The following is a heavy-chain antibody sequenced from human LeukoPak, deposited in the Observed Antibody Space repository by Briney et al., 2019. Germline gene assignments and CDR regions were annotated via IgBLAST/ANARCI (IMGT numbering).Heavy chain of an antibody. V-gene: IGHV1-2*02. D-gene: IGHD6-19*01. CDR1: GYTFTGYY. CDR3: ARESSGWYEIWFDP. Sequence: ASVQVSYKASGYTFTGYYMHWVRQAPGQGLGWMGWINPNSGGTNYAQKFQGRVTMTRDTSISTAYMELSRLRSDDTAVYYCARESSGWYEIWFDPWGQGTLVTVSS. J-gene: IGHJ5*02. CDR2: INPNSGGT.